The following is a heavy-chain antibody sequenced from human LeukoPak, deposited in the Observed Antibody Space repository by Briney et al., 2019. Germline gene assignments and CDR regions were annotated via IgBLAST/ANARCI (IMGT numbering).Heavy chain of an antibody. V-gene: IGHV3-21*01. Sequence: GGSLRLSCAASGFTFSSYSMNWVRQAPGKGLEWVSSISSSSSYIYYADSVKGRFTISRDNAENSLYLQMNSLRAEDTAVYYCARSGRKHYFDYWGQGTLVTVSS. D-gene: IGHD3-10*01. CDR3: ARSGRKHYFDY. CDR1: GFTFSSYS. CDR2: ISSSSSYI. J-gene: IGHJ4*02.